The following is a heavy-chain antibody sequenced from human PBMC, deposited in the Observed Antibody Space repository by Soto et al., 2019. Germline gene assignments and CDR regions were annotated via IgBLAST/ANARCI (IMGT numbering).Heavy chain of an antibody. Sequence: SETLSLTCTVSGGSISSYYWSWIRQPAGKGLEWIGRIYTSGSTNYNPSLKSRVTMSVDTSKNQFSLKLSSVAAADTAVYYCARTSGYSGYVGTYYYYGMDAWGQGTTVTVS. CDR1: GGSISSYY. CDR2: IYTSGST. CDR3: ARTSGYSGYVGTYYYYGMDA. D-gene: IGHD5-12*01. J-gene: IGHJ6*02. V-gene: IGHV4-4*07.